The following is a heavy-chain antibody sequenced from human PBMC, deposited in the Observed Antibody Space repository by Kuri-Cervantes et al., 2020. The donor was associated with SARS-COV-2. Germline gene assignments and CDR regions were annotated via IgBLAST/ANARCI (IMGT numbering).Heavy chain of an antibody. CDR3: ARGVGGGETFDF. CDR1: GYPISSGYY. J-gene: IGHJ4*02. CDR2: IYHSGST. V-gene: IGHV4-38-2*01. D-gene: IGHD3-16*01. Sequence: SETLSLTCAVSGYPISSGYYWGWIRQPPGKGLEWIGSIYHSGSTYYNPSLKSRVTISVDTSKNQFSLKLSSVTAADTAMYYCARGVGGGETFDFWGQGTLVTVSS.